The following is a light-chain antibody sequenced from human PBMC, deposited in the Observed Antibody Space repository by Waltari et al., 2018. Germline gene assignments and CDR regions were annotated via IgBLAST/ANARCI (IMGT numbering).Light chain of an antibody. CDR3: QVWESYGDHLVV. V-gene: IGLV3-21*01. J-gene: IGLJ2*01. CDR1: HIGSKN. CDR2: YDS. Sequence: SYVLTQPPSVSVAPGKTARITFGGNHIGSKNDNWYQQKPGQAPVLVIYYDSDRPSGIPERFSGSNSGNTATLTISRVEAGDEADYYCQVWESYGDHLVVFGGGTNLTVV.